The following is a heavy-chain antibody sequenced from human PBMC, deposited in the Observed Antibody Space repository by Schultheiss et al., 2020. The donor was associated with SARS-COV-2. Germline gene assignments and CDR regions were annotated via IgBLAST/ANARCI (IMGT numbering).Heavy chain of an antibody. J-gene: IGHJ6*02. CDR1: GFTFSSYE. CDR3: ARDKALLWFGELLSDLSNYYYGMDV. D-gene: IGHD3-10*01. Sequence: GSLRLSCAASGFTFSSYEMNWVRQAPGKGLEWVSYISSSGSTRYYADSVKGRFTISRDNAKNSLYLQMNSLRAEDTAVYYCARDKALLWFGELLSDLSNYYYGMDVWGQGTTVTVSS. V-gene: IGHV3-48*03. CDR2: ISSSGSTR.